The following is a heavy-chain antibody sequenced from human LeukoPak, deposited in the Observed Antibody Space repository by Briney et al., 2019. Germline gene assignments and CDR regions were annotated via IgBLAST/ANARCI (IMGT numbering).Heavy chain of an antibody. CDR3: ARGGLVVVVAATPSTTPGLLHWLDP. D-gene: IGHD2-15*01. J-gene: IGHJ5*02. V-gene: IGHV1-18*01. CDR2: ISAYNGNT. CDR1: GYTFTSYG. Sequence: ASVKVSCKASGYTFTSYGISWVRQAPGQGLEWMGWISAYNGNTKYAQKVLGRVTMATDTSTSTAYVELRSLRSDDTAVYYCARGGLVVVVAATPSTTPGLLHWLDPWGQGTLVSVSS.